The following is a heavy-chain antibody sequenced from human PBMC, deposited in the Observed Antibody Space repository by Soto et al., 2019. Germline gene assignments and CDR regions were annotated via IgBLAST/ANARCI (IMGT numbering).Heavy chain of an antibody. V-gene: IGHV1-8*01. J-gene: IGHJ5*02. CDR1: GYTFTSYD. Sequence: QVQLVQSGAEVKKPGASVKVSCKASGYTFTSYDINWVRQATGQGLEWMGWMNPNCGNTGYAQKFQGRVTMTRNTSISTAYMELSSLRSEDTAVYYCARIVVVPAAMGLGWFDPWGQGTLVTVSS. D-gene: IGHD2-2*01. CDR2: MNPNCGNT. CDR3: ARIVVVPAAMGLGWFDP.